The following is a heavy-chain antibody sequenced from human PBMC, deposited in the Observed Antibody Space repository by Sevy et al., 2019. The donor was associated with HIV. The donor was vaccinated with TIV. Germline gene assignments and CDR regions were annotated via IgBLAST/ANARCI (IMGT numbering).Heavy chain of an antibody. V-gene: IGHV3-30*04. CDR1: GFIFSNFA. J-gene: IGHJ1*01. CDR2: TSYDGSHK. Sequence: GGSLRLSCTVSGFIFSNFAMHWVRQAPGKGLEWVAVTSYDGSHKYYADSVKGRFTVSRGNSRNILSLEMSSLRRDDTAVYYCARGENNDEFFQYWGQGTLVTVSS. D-gene: IGHD1-26*01. CDR3: ARGENNDEFFQY.